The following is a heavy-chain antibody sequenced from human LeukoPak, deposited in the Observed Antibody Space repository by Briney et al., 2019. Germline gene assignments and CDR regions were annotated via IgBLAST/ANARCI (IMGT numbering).Heavy chain of an antibody. Sequence: SETLSLTCTVSGGSIGGSSFYWGWIRQPPGKGLEWIGSIYYSGGTYYNPSLKSRVAISVVTSKNQFSLKLRSMTAADTAVYYCARPNGRELFAFDIWGQGIKVTVSS. D-gene: IGHD1-7*01. J-gene: IGHJ3*02. V-gene: IGHV4-39*01. CDR2: IYYSGGT. CDR3: ARPNGRELFAFDI. CDR1: GGSIGGSSFY.